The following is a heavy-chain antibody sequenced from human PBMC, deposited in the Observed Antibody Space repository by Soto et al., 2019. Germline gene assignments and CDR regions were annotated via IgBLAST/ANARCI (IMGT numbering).Heavy chain of an antibody. D-gene: IGHD6-13*01. CDR1: GGSISSSSYY. Sequence: SETLSLTCTVSGGSISSSSYYWGWIRQPPGKGLEWIGSIYYSGNTYYNPSLKSRVTISVDTSKNQFSLKLSSVTAADTAVYYCARHSSIVGAAAGKGWFDPWGQGTLVTVSS. J-gene: IGHJ5*02. CDR3: ARHSSIVGAAAGKGWFDP. CDR2: IYYSGNT. V-gene: IGHV4-39*01.